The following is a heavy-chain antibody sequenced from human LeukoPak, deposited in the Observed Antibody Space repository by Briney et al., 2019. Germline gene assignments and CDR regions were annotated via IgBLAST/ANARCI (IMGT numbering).Heavy chain of an antibody. V-gene: IGHV3-48*03. CDR2: VSTPHSTR. D-gene: IGHD4-17*01. Sequence: PGGSLRLSCAASGFTFRNYEMNWVRQAPGKGPEWLAYVSTPHSTRYYAASVRGRFTISRDNVKNSLYLQMDSLRAGDTAVYYCARARSGPAVTNVALDSWGQGTLVTVSS. CDR3: ARARSGPAVTNVALDS. J-gene: IGHJ4*02. CDR1: GFTFRNYE.